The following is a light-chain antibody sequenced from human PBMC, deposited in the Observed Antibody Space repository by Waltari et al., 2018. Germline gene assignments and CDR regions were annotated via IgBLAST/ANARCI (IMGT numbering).Light chain of an antibody. CDR3: QQDNNWPPWT. CDR1: QTVSSN. J-gene: IGKJ1*01. V-gene: IGKV3-15*01. Sequence: ETILTQSPSTLSVSPGERATLSCRASQTVSSNLAWYQQKPGQAPRLLIYGASTRAAGIPARFSGSGSGTQFTLTINSLQSEDFAVYYCQQDNNWPPWTFGQGTKVEIK. CDR2: GAS.